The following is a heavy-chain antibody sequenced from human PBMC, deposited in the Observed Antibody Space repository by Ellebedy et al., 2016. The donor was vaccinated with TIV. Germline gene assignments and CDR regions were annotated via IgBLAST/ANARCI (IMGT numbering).Heavy chain of an antibody. Sequence: GESLKISCTVSGFSFRSYGMHWVRQAPGKGLEWVANIKQDGSEKYYLDSVKGRFTISRDNAKNSLYLQMNSLRAEDTAVYYCAGIADVRFDPWGQGTLVSVSS. CDR2: IKQDGSEK. V-gene: IGHV3-7*01. CDR3: AGIADVRFDP. J-gene: IGHJ5*02. D-gene: IGHD3-10*02. CDR1: GFSFRSYG.